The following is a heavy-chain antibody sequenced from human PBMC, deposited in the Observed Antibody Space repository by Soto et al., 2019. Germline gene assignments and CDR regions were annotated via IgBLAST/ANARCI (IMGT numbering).Heavy chain of an antibody. D-gene: IGHD2-8*02. CDR3: ATAKITGLFDY. Sequence: QVQLQQWGAGLLKPSETLSLTCAVYGGSFSGYYWTWIRQPPGTGLEWIGEINHSGSTNYNPSLNRPVTISVDTSKNQFSLNLTSVTAADTALYYCATAKITGLFDYWCQGPLVTVSS. CDR2: INHSGST. V-gene: IGHV4-34*01. CDR1: GGSFSGYY. J-gene: IGHJ4*02.